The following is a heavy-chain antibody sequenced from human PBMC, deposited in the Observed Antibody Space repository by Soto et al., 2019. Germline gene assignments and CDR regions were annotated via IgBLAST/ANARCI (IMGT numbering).Heavy chain of an antibody. J-gene: IGHJ4*02. D-gene: IGHD4-17*01. CDR3: AKGTVTQVYYFDY. CDR1: GFTFSTYA. CDR2: FSGNGGRT. V-gene: IGHV3-23*01. Sequence: EVQLLQSGGGLVQPGGSLRLSCEASGFTFSTYAMSWVRQAPGKGLEWVSGFSGNGGRTYYADSVKGRLTISRDNSKNTLFLQMNSLRVEDTAVYYCAKGTVTQVYYFDYWGQGILVAVSS.